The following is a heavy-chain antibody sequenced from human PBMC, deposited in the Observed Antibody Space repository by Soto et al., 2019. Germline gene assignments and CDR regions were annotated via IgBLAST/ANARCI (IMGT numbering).Heavy chain of an antibody. J-gene: IGHJ4*02. CDR3: ARDFYGDYLGRASYDY. D-gene: IGHD4-17*01. V-gene: IGHV3-48*01. Sequence: GGSLRLSCAASGFTFSSYSMNWVRQAPGKGLEWVSYISSSSSTIYYADSVKGRFTISRDNAKNSLYLQMNSLRAEDTAVYYCARDFYGDYLGRASYDYWGQGTLVTVSS. CDR1: GFTFSSYS. CDR2: ISSSSSTI.